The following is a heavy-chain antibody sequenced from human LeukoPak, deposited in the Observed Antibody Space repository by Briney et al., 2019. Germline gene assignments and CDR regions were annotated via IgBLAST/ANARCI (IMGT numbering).Heavy chain of an antibody. D-gene: IGHD2-15*01. CDR3: TREVAAPYRFDD. Sequence: GASVKVSCKASGNSFTNYNMHWVRLAPGQGLAWMGIITPSNGATNYAQKFQGRVTMTRDTSTKAVYMELRSLKSEDTAVYYCTREVAAPYRFDDWGPGTLVTVSS. CDR1: GNSFTNYN. CDR2: ITPSNGAT. J-gene: IGHJ4*02. V-gene: IGHV1-46*01.